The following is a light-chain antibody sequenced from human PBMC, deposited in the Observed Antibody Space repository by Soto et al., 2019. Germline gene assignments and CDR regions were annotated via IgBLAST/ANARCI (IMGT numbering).Light chain of an antibody. CDR2: KAS. Sequence: DIQMTQTPSTLSASVGDRVTITCRASQSITTWLAWYQQKPGKAPKLLIYKASTLESGVPSRFSGSGSGTEFTLTISSLQPDDFATYYCHQYNNYQFTFGQGTKLEIK. V-gene: IGKV1-5*03. CDR3: HQYNNYQFT. CDR1: QSITTW. J-gene: IGKJ2*01.